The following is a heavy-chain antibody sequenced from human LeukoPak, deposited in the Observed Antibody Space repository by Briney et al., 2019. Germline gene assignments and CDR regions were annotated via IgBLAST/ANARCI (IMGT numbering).Heavy chain of an antibody. J-gene: IGHJ3*01. Sequence: ASVKVSCKTSRYTFTASYIHWVRQAPGQGLEWMGWINPYNGATIYAQKFQGRVTMTRDTSISTAYMELSRLRSDDTAVYYCATPHLLSDDTFDVWGRGTTITVSS. D-gene: IGHD2-15*01. CDR1: RYTFTASY. CDR3: ATPHLLSDDTFDV. CDR2: INPYNGAT. V-gene: IGHV1-2*02.